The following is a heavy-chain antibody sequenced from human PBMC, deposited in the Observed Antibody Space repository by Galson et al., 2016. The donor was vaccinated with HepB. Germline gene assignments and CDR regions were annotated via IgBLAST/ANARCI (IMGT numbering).Heavy chain of an antibody. CDR1: GGSIRSYY. V-gene: IGHV4-59*01. CDR2: IYYSGSR. Sequence: ETLSLTCTVSGGSIRSYYWSWVRQPPGKGLEWIGDIYYSGSRNYDPSLKSRVTISVDTSRNQFSLQLSSVTAADTAVYYCARGESGYEDWRYGSKRYYNHGMDVWGQGTTVTVSS. J-gene: IGHJ6*02. D-gene: IGHD5-12*01. CDR3: ARGESGYEDWRYGSKRYYNHGMDV.